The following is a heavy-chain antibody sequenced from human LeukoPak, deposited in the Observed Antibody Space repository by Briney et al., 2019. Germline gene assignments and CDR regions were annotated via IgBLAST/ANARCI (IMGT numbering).Heavy chain of an antibody. D-gene: IGHD6-6*01. V-gene: IGHV1-2*02. J-gene: IGHJ4*02. Sequence: ASVKVSCKASENTFTNYYMHWVRQAPGQGLEWMGWINPNSGGTNYAQKFQGRVTMTRDTSISTAYMELSRLRSDDTAVYYCARGRIAARTKSFDYWGQGTLVTVSS. CDR1: ENTFTNYY. CDR3: ARGRIAARTKSFDY. CDR2: INPNSGGT.